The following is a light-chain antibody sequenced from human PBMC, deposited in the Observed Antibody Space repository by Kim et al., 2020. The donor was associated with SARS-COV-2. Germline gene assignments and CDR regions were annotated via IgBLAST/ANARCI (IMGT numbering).Light chain of an antibody. V-gene: IGLV3-19*01. Sequence: AMGHTVRITCQGDSLRSYYASWYQQKPGQAPVLVIYGKNNRPSGIPDRFSGSSSGNTDSLTITGAQAEDEADYYCNSRDSSGNHLVFGGGTQLTVL. CDR3: NSRDSSGNHLV. CDR1: SLRSYY. J-gene: IGLJ2*01. CDR2: GKN.